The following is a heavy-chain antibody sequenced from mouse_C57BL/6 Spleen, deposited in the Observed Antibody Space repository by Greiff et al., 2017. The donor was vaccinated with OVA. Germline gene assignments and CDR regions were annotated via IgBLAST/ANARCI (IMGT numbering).Heavy chain of an antibody. Sequence: QVQLQQPGAELVMPGASVKLSCKASGYTFTSYWMHWVKQRPGQGLEWIGEIDPSDSYTNYNQKFTGKSTLTVDKSSSTAYMQLSSLTSEDSAVYYCARSRDYDSALAYWGQGTLVTVSA. V-gene: IGHV1-69*01. D-gene: IGHD2-4*01. CDR1: GYTFTSYW. CDR3: ARSRDYDSALAY. CDR2: IDPSDSYT. J-gene: IGHJ3*01.